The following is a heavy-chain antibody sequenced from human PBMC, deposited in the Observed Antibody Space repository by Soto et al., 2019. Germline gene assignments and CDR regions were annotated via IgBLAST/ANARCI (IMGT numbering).Heavy chain of an antibody. CDR3: AKDGRNGYNLFY. CDR1: GASIASGGG. Sequence: QVQLQESGPGVVKPSGTLSLTCLFSGASIASGGGWVWFRKPPGKGLEWIGEIYHSGSTNYNPSLKSRVTILVDMSKNHFSLNLNSVNVADTAIYYCAKDGRNGYNLFYWGQGTRVTVSS. J-gene: IGHJ4*02. CDR2: IYHSGST. D-gene: IGHD5-12*01. V-gene: IGHV4-4*02.